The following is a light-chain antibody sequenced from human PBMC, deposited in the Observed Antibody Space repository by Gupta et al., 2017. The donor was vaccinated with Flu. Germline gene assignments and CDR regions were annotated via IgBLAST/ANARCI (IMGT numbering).Light chain of an antibody. J-gene: IGLJ1*01. V-gene: IGLV1-44*01. Sequence: SSNIGSNFVNWYQQVPGTAPKLLIYGNNQRPSGVPDRFSGSKSGTSASLAIRGLQSEDEADYYCAAWDDSLNGHYVFGTGTRVTVL. CDR2: GNN. CDR3: AAWDDSLNGHYV. CDR1: SSNIGSNF.